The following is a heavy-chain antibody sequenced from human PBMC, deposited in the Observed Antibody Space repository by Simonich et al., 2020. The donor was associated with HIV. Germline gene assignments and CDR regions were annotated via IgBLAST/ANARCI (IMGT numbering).Heavy chain of an antibody. J-gene: IGHJ4*02. CDR1: GFSCSNAW. CDR2: IKSKPDVGPT. CDR3: TTDGTSNYDFWNY. D-gene: IGHD3-3*01. V-gene: IGHV3-15*01. Sequence: EVQLVESGGGLVKPGGSLRLSCAASGFSCSNAWMRWVRPAPGKGLEWVGRIKSKPDVGPTDYAAPVKCIFTISRDDSKNTLYLQMNSLKTEDTAVYYCTTDGTSNYDFWNYWGQGTLVTVSS.